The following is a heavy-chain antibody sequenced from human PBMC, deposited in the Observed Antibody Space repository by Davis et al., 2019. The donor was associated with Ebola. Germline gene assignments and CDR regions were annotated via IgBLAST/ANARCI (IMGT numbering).Heavy chain of an antibody. D-gene: IGHD3-3*01. Sequence: AASVKVSCKASGYTFTSYYMHWVRQAPGQGLEWMGIINPSGGSTSYAQKFQGRVTITRDTSASTAYMELSSLRSEDTAVYYCARSITIFGVVTPDDAFDIWGQGTMVTVSS. CDR1: GYTFTSYY. V-gene: IGHV1-46*01. CDR3: ARSITIFGVVTPDDAFDI. CDR2: INPSGGST. J-gene: IGHJ3*02.